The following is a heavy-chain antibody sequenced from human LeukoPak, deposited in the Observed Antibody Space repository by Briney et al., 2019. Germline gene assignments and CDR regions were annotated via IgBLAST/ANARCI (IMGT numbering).Heavy chain of an antibody. D-gene: IGHD2-15*01. V-gene: IGHV3-23*01. Sequence: GGSLRLSCAASGFTFSSYAMSWVRQAPGKGLEWVSAISGSGGSTYYADSVKGRFTVSRDNSKNTLYLQMGSLRAEDMAVYYCARRSYIHSDAFDIWGQGTMVTVSS. CDR3: ARRSYIHSDAFDI. CDR1: GFTFSSYA. CDR2: ISGSGGST. J-gene: IGHJ3*02.